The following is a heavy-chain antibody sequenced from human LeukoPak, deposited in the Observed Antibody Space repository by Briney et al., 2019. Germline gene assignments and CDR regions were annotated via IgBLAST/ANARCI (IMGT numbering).Heavy chain of an antibody. CDR3: ARERDPRFFDY. Sequence: GGSLRLSGAGSGLRFGSFWMSWVRQAPGKGLEGVANINQDGSEKDFVDSVRVRFTIARDNSKDSLHLQMNTLRAQDTAVYYCARERDPRFFDYWGQGPLVPVSS. CDR2: INQDGSEK. D-gene: IGHD5-24*01. J-gene: IGHJ4*02. V-gene: IGHV3-7*01. CDR1: GLRFGSFW.